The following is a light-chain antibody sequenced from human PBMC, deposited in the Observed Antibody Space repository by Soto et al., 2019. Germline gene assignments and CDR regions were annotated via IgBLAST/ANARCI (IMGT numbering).Light chain of an antibody. J-gene: IGLJ1*01. CDR3: QSYDSSLSGYV. Sequence: QSVLTQPPSVSGAPGPRVTISCTGSSSNIGAAYDVHWYRQLPGTAPKLLIYGNNNRPSGVPDRFSGSKSGTSASLAITGLQAEDEADYYCQSYDSSLSGYVFGTGTKVTVL. CDR1: SSNIGAAYD. V-gene: IGLV1-40*01. CDR2: GNN.